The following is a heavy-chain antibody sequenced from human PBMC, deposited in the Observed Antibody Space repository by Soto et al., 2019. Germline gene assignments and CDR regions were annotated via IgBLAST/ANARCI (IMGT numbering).Heavy chain of an antibody. J-gene: IGHJ4*02. CDR2: INPIFGTA. Sequence: SVKVSCKASGYTFTGYYMHWVRQAPGQGLEWMGWINPIFGTANYAQKFQGRVTITADESTSTAYMELSSLRSEDTAVYYCARDSQQALWGQGTLVTVSS. V-gene: IGHV1-69*13. CDR3: ARDSQQAL. CDR1: GYTFTGYY.